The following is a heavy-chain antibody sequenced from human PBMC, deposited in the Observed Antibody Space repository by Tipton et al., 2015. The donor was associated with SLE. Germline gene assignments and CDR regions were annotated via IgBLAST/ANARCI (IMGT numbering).Heavy chain of an antibody. D-gene: IGHD6-19*01. J-gene: IGHJ4*02. CDR2: INHSGST. V-gene: IGHV4-34*01. CDR3: ARRRYSSGWYSYFDY. CDR1: GGSISSHY. Sequence: LRLSCTVSGGSISSHYWSWIRQPPGKGLEWIGEINHSGSTNYNPSLKSRVTISVDTSKNQFSLKLSSVTAADTAVYYCARRRYSSGWYSYFDYWGQGTLVTVSS.